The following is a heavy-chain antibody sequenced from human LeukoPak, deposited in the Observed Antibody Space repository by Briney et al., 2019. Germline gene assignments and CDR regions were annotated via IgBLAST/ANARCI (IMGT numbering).Heavy chain of an antibody. D-gene: IGHD3-10*01. CDR1: GYTFTSYD. Sequence: GASVKVSCKASGYTFTSYDINWVRQATGQGLEWMGWMNPNSGNTGYAQKFQGRVTMTRNTSISTAYMELSSLRSEDTAVYYCVRAGIYGSGKTGSRAFDIWGQGTMVTVSS. V-gene: IGHV1-8*01. CDR3: VRAGIYGSGKTGSRAFDI. J-gene: IGHJ3*02. CDR2: MNPNSGNT.